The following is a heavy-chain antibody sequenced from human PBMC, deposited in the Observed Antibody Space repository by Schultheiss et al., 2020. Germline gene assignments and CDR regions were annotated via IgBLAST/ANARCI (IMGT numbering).Heavy chain of an antibody. V-gene: IGHV3-23*01. J-gene: IGHJ4*02. D-gene: IGHD2-8*02. Sequence: GGSLRLSCAASGFTFSSYEMNWVRQAPGKELEWVSSIIGTGVDTYYAPSVQGRFTISRDNSKNTVGLQMNSLRAEDTAIYYCARGTLRQCSGVICYPFDHWGQGTLVTVSS. CDR2: IIGTGVDT. CDR3: ARGTLRQCSGVICYPFDH. CDR1: GFTFSSYE.